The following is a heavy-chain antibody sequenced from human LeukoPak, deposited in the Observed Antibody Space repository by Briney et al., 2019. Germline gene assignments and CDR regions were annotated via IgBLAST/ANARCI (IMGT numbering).Heavy chain of an antibody. CDR1: GGSISSGSYY. CDR2: IYTSGST. J-gene: IGHJ3*02. V-gene: IGHV4-61*02. CDR3: ARDYAFDI. Sequence: SETLSLTCTVSGGSISSGSYYWSWIRQPAGKGLEWIGRIYTSGSTNYNPPLKSRVTISVDTSKNQFSLKLSSVTAADTAVYYCARDYAFDIWGQGTMVTVSS.